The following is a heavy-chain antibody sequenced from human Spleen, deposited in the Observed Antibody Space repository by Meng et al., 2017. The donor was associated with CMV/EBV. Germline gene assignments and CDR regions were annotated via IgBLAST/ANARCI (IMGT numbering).Heavy chain of an antibody. CDR1: GFTFSSYA. V-gene: IGHV3-23*01. CDR2: ISGSGGST. Sequence: VLLWQAGGGLVQPGGSLSVSCAASGFTFSSYAMSGVRQAPGKGLEWVSAISGSGGSTYYADSVKGRFTISRDNSKNTLYLQMNSLRAEDTAVYYCAKGGYCSSWGQGTLVTVSS. D-gene: IGHD2-2*01. J-gene: IGHJ4*02. CDR3: AKGGYCSS.